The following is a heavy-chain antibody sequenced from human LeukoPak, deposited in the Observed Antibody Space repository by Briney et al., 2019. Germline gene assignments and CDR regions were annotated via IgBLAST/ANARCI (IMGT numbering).Heavy chain of an antibody. CDR1: GFTFSSYA. V-gene: IGHV3-23*01. Sequence: GGSLRLSCTASGFTFSSYAMNWVRQAPGKGLEWVSTIGGSGGSTYYADSVKGRFTISRDNSKNTLYLQMNGLRADDTAVYYCARGYCSSTSCYVRDYYGLDVWGQGTTVTVSS. J-gene: IGHJ6*02. CDR2: IGGSGGST. D-gene: IGHD2-2*01. CDR3: ARGYCSSTSCYVRDYYGLDV.